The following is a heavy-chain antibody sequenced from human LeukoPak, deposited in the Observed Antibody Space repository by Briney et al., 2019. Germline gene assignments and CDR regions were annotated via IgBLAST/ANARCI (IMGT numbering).Heavy chain of an antibody. V-gene: IGHV4-39*01. J-gene: IGHJ4*02. D-gene: IGHD6-13*01. CDR2: IYYSGST. CDR1: GGSISSYY. CDR3: ARLTYSSSAY. Sequence: PSETLSLTCTVSGGSISSYYWGWIRQPPGKGLEWIGSIYYSGSTYYNPSLKSRVTISVDTSKNQFSLKLSSVTAADTAVYYCARLTYSSSAYWGQGTLVTVSS.